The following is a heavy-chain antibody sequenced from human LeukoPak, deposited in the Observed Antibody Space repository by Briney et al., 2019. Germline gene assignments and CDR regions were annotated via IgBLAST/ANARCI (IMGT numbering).Heavy chain of an antibody. D-gene: IGHD3-22*01. CDR1: GYSISSGYY. J-gene: IGHJ4*02. CDR2: IYHSGST. V-gene: IGHV4-38-2*02. Sequence: SETLSLTCTVSGYSISSGYYWGWIRQPPGKGLEWIGNIYHSGSTYYNPSVNSRVTISVDTSKNQFSLKLNSVTAADTAVYYCARDTHDYDSNDYHYWGQGTLVTVSS. CDR3: ARDTHDYDSNDYHY.